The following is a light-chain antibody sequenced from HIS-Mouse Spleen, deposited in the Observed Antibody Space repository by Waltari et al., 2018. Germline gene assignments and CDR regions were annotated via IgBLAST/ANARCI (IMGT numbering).Light chain of an antibody. CDR2: GAS. J-gene: IGKJ4*01. Sequence: EIVLTQSPGTLSLSPGERATLSCRASQSVSSSYLAWYQQKPGQAPRLLIYGASSRATGIPDFTLTISRLEPEDFAVYYCQQYGSSPPLTFGGGTKVEIK. V-gene: IGKV3-20*01. CDR3: QQYGSSPPLT. CDR1: QSVSSSY.